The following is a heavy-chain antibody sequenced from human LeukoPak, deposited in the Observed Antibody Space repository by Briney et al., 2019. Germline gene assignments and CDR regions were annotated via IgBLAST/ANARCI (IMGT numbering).Heavy chain of an antibody. CDR3: ARDSVRFLEWLLPFDY. CDR2: ISWDGGST. J-gene: IGHJ4*02. V-gene: IGHV3-43*01. Sequence: GGSLRLSCAASGFTFDDYTMHWVRQAPGKGLEWVSLISWDGGSTYYADSVKGRFTISRDNSKNSLYLQMNSLRAEDTAVYYCARDSVRFLEWLLPFDYWGQGTLVTVSS. CDR1: GFTFDDYT. D-gene: IGHD3-3*01.